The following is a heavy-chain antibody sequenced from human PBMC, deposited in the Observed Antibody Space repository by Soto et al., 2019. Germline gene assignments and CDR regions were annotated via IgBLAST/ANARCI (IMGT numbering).Heavy chain of an antibody. V-gene: IGHV4-31*03. CDR1: GGSIRSDGYY. CDR3: ARYCSSSSCHVVDAVDI. CDR2: IYYSGST. D-gene: IGHD2-2*01. Sequence: TLSLTCTVSGGSIRSDGYYWSWIRPHPGKGLEWIGYIYYSGSTYNNPSLQSRITISVDTSRDQFSLKLSSVTAADTAVYYCARYCSSSSCHVVDAVDIRGQRTMDTVSS. J-gene: IGHJ3*02.